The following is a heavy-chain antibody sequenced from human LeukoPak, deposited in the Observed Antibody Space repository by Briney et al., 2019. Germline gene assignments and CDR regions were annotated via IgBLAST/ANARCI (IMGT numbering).Heavy chain of an antibody. J-gene: IGHJ4*02. CDR1: GYTFTSYG. CDR3: ARDLLDIVVVVAATPGGRGFDY. D-gene: IGHD2-15*01. Sequence: GASVKVSCKASGYTFTSYGISWVRQAPGQGLEWMGWISAYNGNTNYAQKLQGRVTMTTDTSTSTAYMELRSLRSDDTAVYYCARDLLDIVVVVAATPGGRGFDYWGQGTLVTVSS. CDR2: ISAYNGNT. V-gene: IGHV1-18*01.